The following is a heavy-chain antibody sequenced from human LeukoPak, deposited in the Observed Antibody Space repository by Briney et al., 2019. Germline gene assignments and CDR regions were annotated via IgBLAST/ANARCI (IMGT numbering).Heavy chain of an antibody. D-gene: IGHD2-2*01. CDR2: IYPGDSDT. CDR1: YW. V-gene: IGHV5-51*01. CDR3: ARRADCTSTSCYEYFDP. J-gene: IGHJ5*02. Sequence: YWSWIRQPPGKGLEWMGIIYPGDSDTRYSPSFQGQVTISADKSISTAYLQWSSLKASDTAVYYCARRADCTSTSCYEYFDPWGQGTLVTVSS.